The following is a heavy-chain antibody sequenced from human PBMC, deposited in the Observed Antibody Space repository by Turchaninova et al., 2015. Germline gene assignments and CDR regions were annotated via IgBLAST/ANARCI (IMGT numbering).Heavy chain of an antibody. CDR3: SRDVRXXXYKPRVTITXTFFXX. Sequence: QVRLQESGPGLVKPSETLSLTCTVSGASIRSDYWSWIRQSPGKGLEWIGHIYYDGSTKTDPSLRSGVTMXVGXXXNQXXLELXSVPAXXTAXXXCSRDVRXXXYKPRVTITXTFFXXWGQGTLVTXSS. J-gene: IGHJ4*02. CDR2: IYYDGST. CDR1: GASIRSDY. V-gene: IGHV4-59*01. D-gene: IGHD4-17*01.